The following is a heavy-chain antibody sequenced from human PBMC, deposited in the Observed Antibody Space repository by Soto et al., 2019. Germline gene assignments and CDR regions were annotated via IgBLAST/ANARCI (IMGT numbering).Heavy chain of an antibody. J-gene: IGHJ3*01. CDR2: INWNSGST. CDR3: AKDIVGATWVPDAFDF. CDR1: GFTFDDYA. V-gene: IGHV3-9*01. Sequence: EMQLAESGGGLVQPARSLRLTCAASGFTFDDYAMHWVRQAPGKALEWVSGINWNSGSTGHADSVKGRFTISRDNAKNSLYLQMNRLRAEDTALYYCAKDIVGATWVPDAFDFWGQGTMVTVSS. D-gene: IGHD1-26*01.